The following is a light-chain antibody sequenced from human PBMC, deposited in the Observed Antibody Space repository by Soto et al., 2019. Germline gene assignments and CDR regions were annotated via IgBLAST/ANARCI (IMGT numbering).Light chain of an antibody. CDR2: GAS. J-gene: IGKJ1*01. V-gene: IGKV3-20*01. CDR3: QQYGSSMET. Sequence: EIVLTQSPGTLSLSPGERATLSCRASQSVSSSYLAWYQQKPGQAPRLLIYGASSRATGIPDRFSGSGSGTEFTLTISRLEPEDFAVYYCQQYGSSMETFGQGTKVEIK. CDR1: QSVSSSY.